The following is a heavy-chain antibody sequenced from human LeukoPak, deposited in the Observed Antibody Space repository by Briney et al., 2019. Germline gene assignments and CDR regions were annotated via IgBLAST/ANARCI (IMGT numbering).Heavy chain of an antibody. CDR3: ARGGGVTASPRYYFDY. V-gene: IGHV4-4*07. Sequence: PSETLSLTCTVSGGSISSYYWSWIRQPAGKGLEWIGRIYTSGSTNYNPSLKSRVTISVDTSKNQFSLKLSSVTAADTAVYYCARGGGVTASPRYYFDYWGQGALDTVSS. CDR1: GGSISSYY. J-gene: IGHJ4*02. CDR2: IYTSGST. D-gene: IGHD2-21*02.